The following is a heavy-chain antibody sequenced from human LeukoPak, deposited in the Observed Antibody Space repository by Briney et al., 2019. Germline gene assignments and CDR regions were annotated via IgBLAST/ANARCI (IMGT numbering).Heavy chain of an antibody. CDR3: ARWGGYDYLPAFDY. CDR1: GYTFTSYG. Sequence: ASVKVSCKASGYTFTSYGISWVRQAPGQGLEWMGWISAYNGNTNYAQKLQGRVTMTTDTSASTAYMELRSLRSDDTAVYYCARWGGYDYLPAFDYWGQGTLVTVSS. J-gene: IGHJ4*02. CDR2: ISAYNGNT. V-gene: IGHV1-18*01. D-gene: IGHD5-12*01.